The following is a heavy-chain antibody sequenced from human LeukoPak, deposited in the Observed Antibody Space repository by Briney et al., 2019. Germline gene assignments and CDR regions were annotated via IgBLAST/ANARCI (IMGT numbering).Heavy chain of an antibody. CDR1: GFTFDDYA. CDR3: ARGGRWLQEFDY. V-gene: IGHV3-9*01. J-gene: IGHJ4*02. D-gene: IGHD5-24*01. Sequence: GGSLRLSCAASGFTFDDYAMHWVRQAPGKGLEWVSGISWNSGSIGYADSVKGRFTISRHNSKNTLYLQMNSLRAEDTAVYYCARGGRWLQEFDYWGQGTLVTVSS. CDR2: ISWNSGSI.